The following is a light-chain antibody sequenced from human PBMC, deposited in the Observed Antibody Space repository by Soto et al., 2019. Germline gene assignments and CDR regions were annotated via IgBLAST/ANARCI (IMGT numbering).Light chain of an antibody. CDR3: CSYATTTTFV. Sequence: QSALTQPASVSGSPGQSITISCTGTSSDVGSYNLVSWYQHHPGKAPKLMIYEGSKRPSGVSNRFSGSKSGNTASLTISGLQAEEEADYYCCSYATTTTFVFGGGTKLTVL. J-gene: IGLJ3*02. CDR2: EGS. V-gene: IGLV2-23*03. CDR1: SSDVGSYNL.